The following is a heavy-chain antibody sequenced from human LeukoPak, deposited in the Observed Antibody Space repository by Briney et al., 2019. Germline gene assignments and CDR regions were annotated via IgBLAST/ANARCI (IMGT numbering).Heavy chain of an antibody. CDR1: GFTFSSYA. V-gene: IGHV3-23*01. CDR2: ISGNGGST. Sequence: GGSLRLSCAVSGFTFSSYAMSWVRQAPGKGLEWVSAISGNGGSTYYADSVKGRFTISRDNTKNTLYLQMNSLRAEDTAIYYCAKEPPGATAYWGQGPLVTVSS. CDR3: AKEPPGATAY. J-gene: IGHJ4*02. D-gene: IGHD1-26*01.